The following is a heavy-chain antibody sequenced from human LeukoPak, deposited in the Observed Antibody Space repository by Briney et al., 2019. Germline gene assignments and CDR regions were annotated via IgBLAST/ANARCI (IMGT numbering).Heavy chain of an antibody. J-gene: IGHJ4*02. CDR1: GFTFSDYA. CDR2: LSGSGGST. V-gene: IGHV3-23*01. D-gene: IGHD5-12*01. Sequence: GGSLRLSCAASGFTFSDYAMNWVRQAPGKGLEWVSALSGSGGSTYCADSVQGRFTISRNNYENTLYLQMSRLRAEDTAVYYCAKGDMPIVARALDYWGQGTLVTVSS. CDR3: AKGDMPIVARALDY.